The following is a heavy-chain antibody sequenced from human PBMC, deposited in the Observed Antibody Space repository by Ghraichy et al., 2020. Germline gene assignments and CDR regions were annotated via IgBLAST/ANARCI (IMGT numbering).Heavy chain of an antibody. D-gene: IGHD3-3*01. CDR2: IGTAGDT. CDR3: ARGSGYYNSYYSGMDV. J-gene: IGHJ6*02. Sequence: LNISCAASGFTFSSYDMHWVRQATGKGLERVSGIGTAGDTFYPGSVKGRFTISRENAKNSLYLQMNSLRAGDTAVYYCARGSGYYNSYYSGMDVWGQGTTVTVSS. V-gene: IGHV3-13*01. CDR1: GFTFSSYD.